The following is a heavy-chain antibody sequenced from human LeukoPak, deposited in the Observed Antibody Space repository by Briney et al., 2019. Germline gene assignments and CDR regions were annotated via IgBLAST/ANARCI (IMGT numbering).Heavy chain of an antibody. V-gene: IGHV3-33*01. CDR1: GFTFSSYG. D-gene: IGHD3-3*01. Sequence: GGSLRLSCAASGFTFSSYGMHWVRQAPGKGLEWVAVIWYDGSNKYYADSVKGRFTISRDNSKNTLYLQMNSLRAEDTAVYYCARDGITIFGVVMTFDYWGQGTLVTVTS. CDR2: IWYDGSNK. CDR3: ARDGITIFGVVMTFDY. J-gene: IGHJ4*02.